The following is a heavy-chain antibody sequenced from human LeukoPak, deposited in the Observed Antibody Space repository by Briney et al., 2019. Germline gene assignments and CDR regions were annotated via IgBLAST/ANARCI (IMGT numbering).Heavy chain of an antibody. V-gene: IGHV3-74*01. CDR1: GFTFNTFW. CDR2: ITSDGSVT. J-gene: IGHJ4*02. Sequence: PGGSLRLSCAASGFTFNTFWMHWVRQAPGKGLVWVSRITSDGSVTSYADSVKGRFTISRDNAKNTVYLQMNSLRAEDTAVYYCASFACSSGTCYDYFDYWGQGNLVTVSS. D-gene: IGHD2-15*01. CDR3: ASFACSSGTCYDYFDY.